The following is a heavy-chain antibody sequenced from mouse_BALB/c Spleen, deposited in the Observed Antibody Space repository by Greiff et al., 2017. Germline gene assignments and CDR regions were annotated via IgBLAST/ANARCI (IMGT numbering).Heavy chain of an antibody. Sequence: VQLQQPGAELVKPGASVKLSCKASGYTFTSYYMYWVKQRPGQGLEWIGGINPSNGGTNFNEKFKSKATLTVDKSSSTAYMQLSSLTSEDSAVYYCTRNYGSSSCAYWGQGTLVTVSA. CDR1: GYTFTSYY. CDR2: INPSNGGT. D-gene: IGHD1-1*01. J-gene: IGHJ3*01. CDR3: TRNYGSSSCAY. V-gene: IGHV1S81*02.